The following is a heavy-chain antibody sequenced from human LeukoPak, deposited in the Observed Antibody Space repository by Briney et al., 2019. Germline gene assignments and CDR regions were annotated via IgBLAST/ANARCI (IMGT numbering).Heavy chain of an antibody. Sequence: SETLSLTCAVSGYSISSGYYWGWIRQPPGKGLEWIGSIYHSGSTYYNPPLKSRVTISVDTSKNQFSLKLSSVTAADTAVYYCAREGGYCSSTSCSFDYWGQGTLVTVSS. CDR3: AREGGYCSSTSCSFDY. CDR2: IYHSGST. J-gene: IGHJ4*02. D-gene: IGHD2-2*01. CDR1: GYSISSGYY. V-gene: IGHV4-38-2*02.